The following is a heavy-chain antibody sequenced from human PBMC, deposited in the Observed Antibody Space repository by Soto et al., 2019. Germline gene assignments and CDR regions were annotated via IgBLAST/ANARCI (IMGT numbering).Heavy chain of an antibody. V-gene: IGHV1-46*03. J-gene: IGHJ4*02. CDR2: INPNGGST. D-gene: IGHD4-17*01. Sequence: QVQLVQPGAEVKKPGASVKFSCKASGYIFTNFYIHWVRQAPGQGLEWIGIINPNGGSTNYAQNFQGRVTITRDTSTSTVYMDLSSLRAEDTAVYYCTRGLAYGDYWGQGTLITVSS. CDR3: TRGLAYGDY. CDR1: GYIFTNFY.